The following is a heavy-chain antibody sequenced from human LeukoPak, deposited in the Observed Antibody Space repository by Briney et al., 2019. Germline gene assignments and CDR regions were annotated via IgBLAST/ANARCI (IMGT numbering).Heavy chain of an antibody. J-gene: IGHJ4*02. CDR1: GFTFSSYS. CDR3: ARLGRGAYCGGDCYLYYFDY. CDR2: VKQDGSEK. Sequence: PGGSLRLSCAASGFTFSSYSMNWVRQAPGKGLEWVANVKQDGSEKYHVDSVKGRFTISRDNAKNSLYLQMNSLRAEDTAVYYCARLGRGAYCGGDCYLYYFDYWGQGTLVTVSS. V-gene: IGHV3-7*01. D-gene: IGHD2-21*01.